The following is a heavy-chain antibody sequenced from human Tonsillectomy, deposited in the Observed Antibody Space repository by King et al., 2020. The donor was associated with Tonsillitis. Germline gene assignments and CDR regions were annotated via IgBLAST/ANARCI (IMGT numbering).Heavy chain of an antibody. D-gene: IGHD2-21*01. CDR3: VRHGSAYSVDY. Sequence: VQLVESGGGLVQPGGSLRLSCEASGFTFSSYGMSWVRQAPGKGLEWVSLIHANTGITSYADSVRGRFTISRANSKNTLDLQMNSLRADDTAVYYCVRHGSAYSVDYWGQGTLVTVSS. J-gene: IGHJ4*02. V-gene: IGHV3-23*03. CDR1: GFTFSSYG. CDR2: IHANTGIT.